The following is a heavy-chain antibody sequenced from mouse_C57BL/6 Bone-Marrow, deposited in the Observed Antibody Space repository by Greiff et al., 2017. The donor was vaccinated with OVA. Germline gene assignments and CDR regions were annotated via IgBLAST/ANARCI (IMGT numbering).Heavy chain of an antibody. CDR1: GFNIKDDY. J-gene: IGHJ1*03. D-gene: IGHD1-1*01. V-gene: IGHV14-4*01. CDR3: TSYYSGSSYLWYVDV. CDR2: IDPENGDT. Sequence: EVQLQQSGAELVRPGASVKLSCTASGFNIKDDYMHWVKQRPEQGLEWIGWIDPENGDTEYASKFQGKATITADTSSNTAYLQLSSLTSEDTAVYYCTSYYSGSSYLWYVDVWGTGTTVTVSS.